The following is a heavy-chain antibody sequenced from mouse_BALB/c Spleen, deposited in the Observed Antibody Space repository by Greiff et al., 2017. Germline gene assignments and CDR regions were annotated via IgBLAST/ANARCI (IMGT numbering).Heavy chain of an antibody. D-gene: IGHD2-3*01. V-gene: IGHV5-6-4*01. Sequence: EVQLVESGGGLVKPGGSLKLSCAASGFTFSSDTMSWVRQTPEKRLEWVATISSGGSYTYYPDSVKGRFTISRDNAKNTLYLQMSSLKSEDTAMYYCTRAYDGYSAMDDWGQGTSVTVSS. CDR1: GFTFSSDT. CDR3: TRAYDGYSAMDD. CDR2: ISSGGSYT. J-gene: IGHJ4*01.